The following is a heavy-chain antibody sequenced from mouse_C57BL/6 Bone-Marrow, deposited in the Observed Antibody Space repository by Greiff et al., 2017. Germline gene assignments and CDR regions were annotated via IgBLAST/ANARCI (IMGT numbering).Heavy chain of an antibody. CDR1: GFTFSDYG. V-gene: IGHV5-17*01. Sequence: EVTVVESGGGLVKPGGSLKLSCAASGFTFSDYGMHWVRQAPEKGLEWVAYISSGSSTIYYADTVKGRFTISRDNAKNTLFLQMTSLRSEDTAMYYCARLTGTGYFDVWGTGTTVTVSS. CDR2: ISSGSSTI. D-gene: IGHD4-1*01. CDR3: ARLTGTGYFDV. J-gene: IGHJ1*03.